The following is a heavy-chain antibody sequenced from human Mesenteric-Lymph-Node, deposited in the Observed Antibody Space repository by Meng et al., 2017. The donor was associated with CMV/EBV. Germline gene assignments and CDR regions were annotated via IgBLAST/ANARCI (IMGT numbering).Heavy chain of an antibody. CDR1: GYSISSGYY. V-gene: IGHV4-38-2*02. J-gene: IGHJ4*02. CDR3: ARLSSVSSSSI. D-gene: IGHD6-6*01. Sequence: SETLSLTCNVSGYSISSGYYWGWIRQPPGKGLEWIGRVFYSGTTYYNPSLESRVTLSADMSKKQFSLKLTSVTAADTAVYYCARLSSVSSSSIWGQGTLVTVSS. CDR2: VFYSGTT.